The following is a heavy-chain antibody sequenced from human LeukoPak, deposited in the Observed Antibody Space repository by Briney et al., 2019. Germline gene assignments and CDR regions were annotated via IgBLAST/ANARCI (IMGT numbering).Heavy chain of an antibody. CDR3: AKGTSSWHEFDY. CDR2: ISWDGGST. J-gene: IGHJ4*02. D-gene: IGHD6-13*01. CDR1: GFTFDDYA. Sequence: GGSLRLSCAASGFTFDDYAMHWVRHAPGKGLEWVSLISWDGGSTYYADSVKGRFSISRDNSKKSLYLHMNSLRAEDTALYYCAKGTSSWHEFDYWGQGTLVTVSS. V-gene: IGHV3-43D*03.